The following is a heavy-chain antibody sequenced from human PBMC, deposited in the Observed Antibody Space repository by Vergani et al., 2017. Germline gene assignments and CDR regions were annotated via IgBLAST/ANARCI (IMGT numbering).Heavy chain of an antibody. D-gene: IGHD3-10*01. V-gene: IGHV4-38-2*01. Sequence: QVQLQESGPGLVKPSETLTLTCDVSDSSIMTNPYWGWFRQSPGKGLEWIGCIHHSGDTHYNSSLKSRVSILIVSSSKFSLSLTSVTAADTAIHYCARHRGSGGFFPSSYFYVMDVWGHGTTVTVSS. CDR3: ARHRGSGGFFPSSYFYVMDV. CDR2: IHHSGDT. CDR1: DSSIMTNPY. J-gene: IGHJ6*02.